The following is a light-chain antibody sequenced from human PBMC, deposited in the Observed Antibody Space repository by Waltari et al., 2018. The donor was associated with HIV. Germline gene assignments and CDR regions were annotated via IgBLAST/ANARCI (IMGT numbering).Light chain of an antibody. CDR2: EDS. Sequence: SYELTQPPSVSVYPGQTARITCSGDALPKKYAYWYQQKSGQAPVLVIYEDSKRPSGIPYRFSGSSSGTMATLTISGAQVEDEADYYCYSIDSSGNHRVFGGGTKLTVL. CDR3: YSIDSSGNHRV. J-gene: IGLJ2*01. V-gene: IGLV3-10*01. CDR1: ALPKKY.